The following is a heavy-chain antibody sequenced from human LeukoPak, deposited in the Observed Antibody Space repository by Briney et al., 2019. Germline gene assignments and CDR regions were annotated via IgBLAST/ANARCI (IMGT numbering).Heavy chain of an antibody. CDR3: ARDQGRSGWRGFGYYYYMDV. CDR1: GFTFSNYA. J-gene: IGHJ6*03. V-gene: IGHV3-64*01. CDR2: ISSSGGST. D-gene: IGHD6-19*01. Sequence: GGSLRLSCAASGFTFSNYAMHWVRQAPGKGLEYVSAISSSGGSTSYANSVKGRFIISRDNSKNTLYLQMGSLRAEDMAVYYCARDQGRSGWRGFGYYYYMDVWGKGTTVTVSS.